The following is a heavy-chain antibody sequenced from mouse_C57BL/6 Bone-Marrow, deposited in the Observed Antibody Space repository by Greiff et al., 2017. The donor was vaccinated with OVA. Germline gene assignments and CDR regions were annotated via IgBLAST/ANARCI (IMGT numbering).Heavy chain of an antibody. D-gene: IGHD1-1*01. CDR2: IDPSDSYT. Sequence: QVQLQQSGAELVMPGASVKLSCKASGYTFTSYWMHWVKQRPGQGLEWIGEIDPSDSYTNYNQKFKGKSTLTVDKSSSTAYMQLRSLTSADSAVYYCAFITTVVGNFDYWGQGTTLTVSS. CDR1: GYTFTSYW. J-gene: IGHJ2*01. V-gene: IGHV1-69*01. CDR3: AFITTVVGNFDY.